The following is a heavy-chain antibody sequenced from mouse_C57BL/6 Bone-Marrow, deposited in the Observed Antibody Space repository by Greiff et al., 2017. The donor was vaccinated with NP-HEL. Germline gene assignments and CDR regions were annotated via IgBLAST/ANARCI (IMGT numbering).Heavy chain of an antibody. Sequence: EVQLVESEGGLVQPGSSMKLSCTTSGFTFSDYYMAWVRQVPEKGLDWVANINYDGSSTYYLDSLKSRFIISRDNAKNILYLQMSSLKSEDTATYDCSREGGLRRRTYAMDYWGQGTSVTVSS. CDR3: SREGGLRRRTYAMDY. D-gene: IGHD2-4*01. CDR1: GFTFSDYY. CDR2: INYDGSST. V-gene: IGHV5-16*01. J-gene: IGHJ4*01.